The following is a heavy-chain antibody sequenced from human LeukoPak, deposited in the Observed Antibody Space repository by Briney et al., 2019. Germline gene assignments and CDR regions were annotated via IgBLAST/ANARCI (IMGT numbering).Heavy chain of an antibody. J-gene: IGHJ5*02. CDR1: GFTFSTYG. D-gene: IGHD3-22*01. CDR2: IRYDGRNK. Sequence: GGSLRLSCAASGFTFSTYGMHWVRQAPGKGLEWVAFIRYDGRNKYYADSVKGRFTISRDNSKNTLYLQMNSLRAEDTAVYYCAREFYYDSSGHPPIDPWGQGTLVTVSS. V-gene: IGHV3-30*02. CDR3: AREFYYDSSGHPPIDP.